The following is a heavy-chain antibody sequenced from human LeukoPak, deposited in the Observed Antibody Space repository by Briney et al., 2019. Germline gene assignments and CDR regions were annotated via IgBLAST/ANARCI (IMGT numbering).Heavy chain of an antibody. CDR3: ARDQVSRWELGSDY. CDR2: ISAYNGNT. Sequence: ASVKVSCKASVYTFTSYGISWVRQAPGQGLEWMGWISAYNGNTNYAQKLQGRVTMTTDTSTSTAYMELRSLRSDDTAVYYCARDQVSRWELGSDYWGQGTLVTVSS. V-gene: IGHV1-18*01. D-gene: IGHD1-26*01. CDR1: VYTFTSYG. J-gene: IGHJ4*02.